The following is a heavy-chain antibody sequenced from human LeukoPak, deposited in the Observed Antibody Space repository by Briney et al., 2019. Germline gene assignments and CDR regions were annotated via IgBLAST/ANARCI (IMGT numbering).Heavy chain of an antibody. Sequence: GGSLRLSCAASGFTVSSNYMSWVRQAPGKGLEWVSVIYSGGSTYYADSVKGRFTISRDNSKNTLYLQMNSLRAEDTAVYYCAKGPRITIFGVVNFGGDYWGQGTLVTVSS. CDR1: GFTVSSNY. J-gene: IGHJ4*02. CDR2: IYSGGST. CDR3: AKGPRITIFGVVNFGGDY. D-gene: IGHD3-3*01. V-gene: IGHV3-66*01.